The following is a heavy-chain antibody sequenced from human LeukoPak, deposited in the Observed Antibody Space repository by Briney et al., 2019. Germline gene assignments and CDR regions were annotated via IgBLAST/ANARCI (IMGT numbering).Heavy chain of an antibody. CDR2: INHSGST. CDR3: ARIDLRPITSTQFPGAAPYSDY. J-gene: IGHJ4*02. V-gene: IGHV4-34*01. CDR1: GGSFSGYY. Sequence: SETLSLTCAVYGGSFSGYYWSWIRQPPGKGLEWTGEINHSGSTNYNPSLKSRVTISVDTSKNQFSLKLSPVTAADTAVYYCARIDLRPITSTQFPGAAPYSDYWGQGTLVTVSS. D-gene: IGHD1-20*01.